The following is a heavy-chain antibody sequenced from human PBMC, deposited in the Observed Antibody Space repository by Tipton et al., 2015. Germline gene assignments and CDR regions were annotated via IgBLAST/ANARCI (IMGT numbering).Heavy chain of an antibody. V-gene: IGHV4-39*01. CDR2: VYFSGST. Sequence: TLSLTCTVSGGSITSYYWGWIRQPPGKGLEWIGSVYFSGSTYYNPSLKSRVTISVDTSKNQFSLKLSSVTAADTAVYYCARRLHCGGDCYYFDYWGQGTLVTVSS. J-gene: IGHJ4*02. CDR1: GGSITSYY. D-gene: IGHD2-21*02. CDR3: ARRLHCGGDCYYFDY.